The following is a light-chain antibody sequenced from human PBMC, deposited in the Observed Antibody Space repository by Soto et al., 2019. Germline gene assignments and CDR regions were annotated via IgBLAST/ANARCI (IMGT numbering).Light chain of an antibody. CDR2: EVT. V-gene: IGLV2-8*01. CDR3: SSYASTNNIV. CDR1: TSDVGGSNY. Sequence: HSALTQPRSASCCPGPSITISCTGTTSDVGGSNYVSWYQLHPGKAPKLMIYEVTKRPSGVPDRFSGSKSANTASLTVSGVQAEDEANSYCSSYASTNNIVFGTGTKVTVL. J-gene: IGLJ1*01.